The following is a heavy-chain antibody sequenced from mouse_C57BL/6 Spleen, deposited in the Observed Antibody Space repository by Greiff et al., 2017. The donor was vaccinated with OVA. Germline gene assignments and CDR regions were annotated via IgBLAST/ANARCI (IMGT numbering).Heavy chain of an antibody. CDR2: ISDGGSYT. CDR3: ARDTKGNYVDY. Sequence: EVQVVESGGGLVKPGGSLKLSCAASGFTFSSYAMSWVRQTPEKRLEWVATISDGGSYTYYPDNVKGRFTISRDNAKNNLYLQMSHLKSEDTAMYYCARDTKGNYVDYWGQGTTLTVSS. CDR1: GFTFSSYA. V-gene: IGHV5-4*01. J-gene: IGHJ2*01. D-gene: IGHD2-12*01.